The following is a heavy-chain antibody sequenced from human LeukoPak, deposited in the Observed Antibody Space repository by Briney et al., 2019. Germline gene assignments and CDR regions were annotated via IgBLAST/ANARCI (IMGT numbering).Heavy chain of an antibody. D-gene: IGHD4-17*01. CDR3: TTYSSKGMYGDYLFDY. CDR2: IKSKTDGGTT. Sequence: GGSRPLSCAAPGFPFSNAWMSWARPAPGKGREWAGRIKSKTDGGTTDSAAPVKGRFTISRDDSKNTLYLQMNSLKTEDTAVYYCTTYSSKGMYGDYLFDYWGQGTLVTVSS. J-gene: IGHJ4*02. CDR1: GFPFSNAW. V-gene: IGHV3-15*01.